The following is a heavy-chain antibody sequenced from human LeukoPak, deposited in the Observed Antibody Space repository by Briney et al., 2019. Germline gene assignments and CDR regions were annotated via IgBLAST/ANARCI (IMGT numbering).Heavy chain of an antibody. CDR1: GYTFTGYY. V-gene: IGHV1-2*02. D-gene: IGHD3-10*01. CDR3: ARDYYGSGSPLYYYYYMDV. J-gene: IGHJ6*03. CDR2: INPNSGGT. Sequence: ASVKVSCKASGYTFTGYYMRWVRQAPGQGLEWMGWINPNSGGTNYAQKFQGRVTMTRDTSISTAYMELSRLRSDDTAVYYCARDYYGSGSPLYYYYYMDVWGKGTTVTISS.